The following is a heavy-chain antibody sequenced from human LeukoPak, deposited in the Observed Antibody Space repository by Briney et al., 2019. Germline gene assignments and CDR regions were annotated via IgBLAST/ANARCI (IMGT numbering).Heavy chain of an antibody. J-gene: IGHJ4*02. D-gene: IGHD5-12*01. CDR3: ASVVATFYFDY. V-gene: IGHV3-7*01. CDR1: GFTFSSYW. Sequence: GGSLRLSCAASGFTFSSYWMSWVRQAPGKGLEWVANIKQDGSEKYYVDSVKGRFTISRDNAKNSLYLQMNSLRAEDAAVYYCASVVATFYFDYWGQGTLVTVSS. CDR2: IKQDGSEK.